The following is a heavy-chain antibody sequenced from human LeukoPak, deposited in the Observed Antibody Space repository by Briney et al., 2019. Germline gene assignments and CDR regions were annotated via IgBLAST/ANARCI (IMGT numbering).Heavy chain of an antibody. CDR1: GYTFTSYD. CDR3: ATRRCSGGSCYSYYYGMDV. CDR2: MNPNSGNT. J-gene: IGHJ6*02. D-gene: IGHD2-15*01. V-gene: IGHV1-8*01. Sequence: ASVKVSCKASGYTFTSYDINWVRQATGQGLEWMGWMNPNSGNTGYAQKFQGRVTMTRNTSISTAYMELSSLRSEDTAVYYCATRRCSGGSCYSYYYGMDVWGQGTTVTVSS.